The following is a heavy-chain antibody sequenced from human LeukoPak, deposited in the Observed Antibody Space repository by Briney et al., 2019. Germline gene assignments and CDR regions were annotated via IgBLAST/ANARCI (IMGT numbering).Heavy chain of an antibody. CDR1: GDSVSSDNLA. J-gene: IGHJ4*02. CDR2: TDYRSQWLQ. D-gene: IGHD3-16*01. CDR3: ARWIDATGGLDY. V-gene: IGHV6-1*01. Sequence: SQTLSDTRDISGDSVSSDNLAWNCIRQPRSRGLEWQGRTDYRSQWLQQYGVSVKGRVPINPDTSKYQISLQLNSATPDDTAIYYCARWIDATGGLDYWGQGTLVTVSS.